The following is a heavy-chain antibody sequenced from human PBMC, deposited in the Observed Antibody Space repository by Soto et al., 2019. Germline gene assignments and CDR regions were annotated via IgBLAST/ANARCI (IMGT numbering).Heavy chain of an antibody. Sequence: SETLSLTCTVTGDSINSRSYYWWWIRQPPGKGLEWIGSIYYSGRTYNNPSLRSRVSMSIDTSKDQFSLKLSSVTAADTAVYYCATYTYYYDSSGYYPFDYWGQGTLVTVS. D-gene: IGHD3-22*01. CDR1: GDSINSRSYY. CDR3: ATYTYYYDSSGYYPFDY. CDR2: IYYSGRT. J-gene: IGHJ4*02. V-gene: IGHV4-39*01.